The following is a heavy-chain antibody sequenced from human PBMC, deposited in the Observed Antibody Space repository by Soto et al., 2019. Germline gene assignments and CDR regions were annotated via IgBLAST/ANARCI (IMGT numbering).Heavy chain of an antibody. Sequence: GGSLRLSCAASGFTFSSYWMSWVRQAPGKGLEWVANIKQDGSEKYYVDSVKGRFTISRDNAKNSLYLQMNRLRAEDTAVYYCARVTDVVDIVATDKGGFDYWGQGTLVTVSS. CDR2: IKQDGSEK. D-gene: IGHD5-12*01. V-gene: IGHV3-7*01. J-gene: IGHJ4*02. CDR1: GFTFSSYW. CDR3: ARVTDVVDIVATDKGGFDY.